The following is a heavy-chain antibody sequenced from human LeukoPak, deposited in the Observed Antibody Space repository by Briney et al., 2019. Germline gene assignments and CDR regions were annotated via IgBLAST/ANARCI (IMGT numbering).Heavy chain of an antibody. CDR2: IRYDENSK. J-gene: IGHJ6*03. CDR1: GFTFSSFG. Sequence: GGSLRLSCTASGFTFSSFGMHWVRQAPGKGLEWVAFIRYDENSKYYSDSVKGRFTISRDNSKSTLYLQINSLRAEDTAVYYCAKDSHHYGSGSGGNYMDVWGKGTTVTISS. CDR3: AKDSHHYGSGSGGNYMDV. D-gene: IGHD3-10*01. V-gene: IGHV3-30*02.